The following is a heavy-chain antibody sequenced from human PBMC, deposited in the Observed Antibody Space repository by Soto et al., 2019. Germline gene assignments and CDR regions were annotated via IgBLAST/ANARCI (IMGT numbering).Heavy chain of an antibody. V-gene: IGHV3-48*01. Sequence: VQLVESGGALVQPGGSLRLSCAASGFTFSSHDMNWVRQAPGKGLKWVSYISSSGRTVYYADSVKGRFTISRDNAKNSLYLQMSSLRAEDTAVYYCARVGAAGVGDYWGQGTLVTVSS. CDR2: ISSSGRTV. D-gene: IGHD6-13*01. CDR1: GFTFSSHD. J-gene: IGHJ4*02. CDR3: ARVGAAGVGDY.